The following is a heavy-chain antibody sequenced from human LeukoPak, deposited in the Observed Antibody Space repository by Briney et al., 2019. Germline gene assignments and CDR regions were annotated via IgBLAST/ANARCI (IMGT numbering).Heavy chain of an antibody. Sequence: GGSLRLSCAASGFTFSSYSMNWVRQAPGKGLEWVSSISSSSSYIYYADSVKGRFTIPRDNAKNSLYLQMNSLRAEDTAVYYCARDVWDIVVVPAAHYYYYGMDVWGQGTTVTVSS. CDR2: ISSSSSYI. CDR3: ARDVWDIVVVPAAHYYYYGMDV. J-gene: IGHJ6*02. V-gene: IGHV3-21*01. D-gene: IGHD2-2*01. CDR1: GFTFSSYS.